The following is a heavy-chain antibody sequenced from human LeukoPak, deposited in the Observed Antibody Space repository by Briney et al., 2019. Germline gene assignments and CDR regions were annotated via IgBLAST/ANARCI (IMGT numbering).Heavy chain of an antibody. V-gene: IGHV3-23*01. D-gene: IGHD4-11*01. CDR1: GFTFSKYG. Sequence: GGSLRLSCAASGFTFSKYGMSWVRQAPGKGLEWVSAIRGSGVTTYYADSVKGRFTISRDNSRTTLYLLMNSLRAEDTAVYYCAKDAAANVDYPYYFDNWGQGALVTVSS. CDR2: IRGSGVTT. CDR3: AKDAAANVDYPYYFDN. J-gene: IGHJ4*02.